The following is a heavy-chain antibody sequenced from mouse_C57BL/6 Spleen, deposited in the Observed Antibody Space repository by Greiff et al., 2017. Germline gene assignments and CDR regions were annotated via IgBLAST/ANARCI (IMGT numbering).Heavy chain of an antibody. J-gene: IGHJ1*03. Sequence: VQLKQSGPGLVKPSQSLSLTCSVTGYSITSGYYWNWIRQFPGNKLEWMGYISYDGSNNYNPSLTNRISITRDTSKNPFVLKLNSVTTEDTATYYCARGFYYGYWYFDVWGTGTTVTVSS. CDR2: ISYDGSN. CDR1: GYSITSGYY. D-gene: IGHD2-1*01. CDR3: ARGFYYGYWYFDV. V-gene: IGHV3-6*01.